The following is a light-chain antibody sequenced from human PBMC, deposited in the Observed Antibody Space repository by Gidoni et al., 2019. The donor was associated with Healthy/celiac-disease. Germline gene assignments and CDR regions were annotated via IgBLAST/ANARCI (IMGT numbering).Light chain of an antibody. J-gene: IGKJ1*01. V-gene: IGKV3-11*01. Sequence: EIVLTQSPATLSLSPGERATLSCRASQSVSSYLAWYQQKPGQAPRLLIYDASNRATGIQARFSGSGSGTDFTLTISSLEPEDFAVYYCQQRSNWLWTFGQXTKVEIK. CDR1: QSVSSY. CDR3: QQRSNWLWT. CDR2: DAS.